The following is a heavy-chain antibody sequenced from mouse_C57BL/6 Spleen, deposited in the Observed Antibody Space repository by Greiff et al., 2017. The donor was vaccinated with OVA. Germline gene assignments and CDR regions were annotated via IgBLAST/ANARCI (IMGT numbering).Heavy chain of an antibody. Sequence: VQLQQSGTVLARPGASVKMSCKTSGYTFTSYWMHWVKQRPGQGLEWIGAIYPGNGDTSYNQKFKGKAKLTAVKSASTAYMELSSLTSEDTAVYSCASQGDSSGPFAYWGQGTMVTVSA. CDR1: GYTFTSYW. V-gene: IGHV1-5*01. CDR2: IYPGNGDT. J-gene: IGHJ3*01. D-gene: IGHD3-2*01. CDR3: ASQGDSSGPFAY.